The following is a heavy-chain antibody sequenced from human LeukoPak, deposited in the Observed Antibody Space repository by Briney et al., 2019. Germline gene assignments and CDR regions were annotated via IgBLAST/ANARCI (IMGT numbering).Heavy chain of an antibody. D-gene: IGHD2-15*01. CDR1: GYSFTSHW. V-gene: IGHV5-10-1*01. Sequence: GEALKISCKGSGYSFTSHWICWVRQMPGKGLEWMGRIAPSDSYTNYSPSFQGHVTISADKSISTSYLQWSSLKASDTAMYYCARHRDCSSGACYPDYWGQGTLVTVSS. CDR2: IAPSDSYT. CDR3: ARHRDCSSGACYPDY. J-gene: IGHJ4*02.